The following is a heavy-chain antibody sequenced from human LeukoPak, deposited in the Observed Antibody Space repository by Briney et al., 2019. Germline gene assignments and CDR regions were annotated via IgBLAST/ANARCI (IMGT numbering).Heavy chain of an antibody. J-gene: IGHJ4*02. V-gene: IGHV3-23*01. D-gene: IGHD5-24*01. CDR1: GFTFSSYA. CDR2: ISGSGGST. CDR3: YRDGYSGGPDFDY. Sequence: GGSLRLSCAASGFTFSSYAMSWVRQAPGKGLEWVSSISGSGGSTYYADSVKGRFTISRDNSKNTLYLQMNSLRADDTAVYYCYRDGYSGGPDFDYWGQGTLVTVSS.